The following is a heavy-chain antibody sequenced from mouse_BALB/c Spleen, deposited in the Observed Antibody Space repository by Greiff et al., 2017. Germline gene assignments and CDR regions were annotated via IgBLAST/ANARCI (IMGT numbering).Heavy chain of an antibody. CDR3: ARGEIYYGNPWFAY. V-gene: IGHV5-6-3*01. D-gene: IGHD2-1*01. CDR2: INSNGGST. CDR1: GFTFSSYG. Sequence: DVMLVESGGGLVQPGGSLKLSCAASGFTFSSYGMSWVRQTPDKRLELVATINSNGGSTYYPDSVKGRFTISRDNAKNTLYLQMSSLKSEDTAMYYCARGEIYYGNPWFAYWGQGTLVTVSA. J-gene: IGHJ3*01.